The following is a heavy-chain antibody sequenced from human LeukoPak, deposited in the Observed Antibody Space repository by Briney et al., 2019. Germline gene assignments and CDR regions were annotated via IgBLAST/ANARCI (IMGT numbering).Heavy chain of an antibody. Sequence: GGSLRLSCAASGFTFSSYAMSWVRQAPGKGLEWVSAISGSGGSTYYADSVKGRLTISRDNSKNTLYLQMNSLRAEDTAVYYCAKEQLRYFDWLPTFDYWGQGTLVTVSS. CDR1: GFTFSSYA. J-gene: IGHJ4*02. CDR3: AKEQLRYFDWLPTFDY. V-gene: IGHV3-23*01. CDR2: ISGSGGST. D-gene: IGHD3-9*01.